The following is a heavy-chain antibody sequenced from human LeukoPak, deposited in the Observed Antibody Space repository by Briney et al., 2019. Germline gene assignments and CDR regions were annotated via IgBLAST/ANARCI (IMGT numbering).Heavy chain of an antibody. CDR3: ARSTSIVGAHYDY. V-gene: IGHV3-21*01. CDR2: ISSSSSYI. J-gene: IGHJ4*02. D-gene: IGHD1-26*01. Sequence: GGSLRLSCAASGFTFSSYSMNWVRQAPGKGLEWVSSISSSSSYIYYADSVKGRFTISRDNAKNSLYLQMNSLRAEDTAVYYCARSTSIVGAHYDYWGQGTLVTVSS. CDR1: GFTFSSYS.